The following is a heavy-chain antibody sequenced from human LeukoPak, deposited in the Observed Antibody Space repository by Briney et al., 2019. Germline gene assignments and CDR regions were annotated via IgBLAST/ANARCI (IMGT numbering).Heavy chain of an antibody. J-gene: IGHJ4*02. V-gene: IGHV4-39*01. CDR2: IYYSGST. D-gene: IGHD6-19*01. CDR3: ARQSSGWYVIDY. CDR1: GGSISSSSYY. Sequence: SETLSLTCTVSGGSISSSSYYWGWIRQPPGKGLEWIGSIYYSGSTYYNPSLKSRVTISVDTSKNQFSLKLSSVTAADTAVYYCARQSSGWYVIDYWGQGTLVTVSS.